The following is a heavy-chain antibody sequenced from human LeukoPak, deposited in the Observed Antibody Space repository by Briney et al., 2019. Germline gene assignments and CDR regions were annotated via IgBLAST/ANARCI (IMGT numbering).Heavy chain of an antibody. D-gene: IGHD6-19*01. CDR3: AIHSSGWYQGFY. J-gene: IGHJ4*02. CDR2: ISTSGNYI. Sequence: GGSLRPSCAASGFPFSSYGMNWVRQAPGEGLEWVSYISTSGNYIYYADSVKGRFTISRDNAKNSLYLQMKSLRAEDSAVYYCAIHSSGWYQGFYWGQGTLLTVSS. V-gene: IGHV3-21*01. CDR1: GFPFSSYG.